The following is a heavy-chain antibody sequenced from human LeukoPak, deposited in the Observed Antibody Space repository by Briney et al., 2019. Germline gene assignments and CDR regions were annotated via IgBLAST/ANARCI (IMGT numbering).Heavy chain of an antibody. CDR2: IIPILGTA. Sequence: SVKVSCKASGGTFSSYAISWVRQAPGQGLEWMGRIIPILGTANYAQKFQGRVTITADKSTSTAYMELSSLRSEDTAVYYCAREEAVAGEGVFDYWGQGTLVTVSS. J-gene: IGHJ4*02. CDR3: AREEAVAGEGVFDY. CDR1: GGTFSSYA. V-gene: IGHV1-69*04. D-gene: IGHD6-19*01.